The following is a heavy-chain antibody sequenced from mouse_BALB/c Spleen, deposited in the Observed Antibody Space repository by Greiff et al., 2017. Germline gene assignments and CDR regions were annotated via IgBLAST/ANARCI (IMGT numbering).Heavy chain of an antibody. J-gene: IGHJ2*01. D-gene: IGHD2-10*02. CDR2: ISYDGSN. CDR3: ARVRSYGNYYFDY. CDR1: GYSITSGYY. V-gene: IGHV3-6*02. Sequence: QSGPGLVKPSQSLSLTCSVTGYSITSGYYWNWIRQFPGNKLEWMGYISYDGSNNYNPSLKNRISITRDTSKNQFFLKLNSVTTEDTATYYCARVRSYGNYYFDYWGQGTTLTVSS.